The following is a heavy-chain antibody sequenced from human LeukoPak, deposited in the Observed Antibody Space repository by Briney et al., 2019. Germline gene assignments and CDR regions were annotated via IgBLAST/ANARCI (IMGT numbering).Heavy chain of an antibody. J-gene: IGHJ6*03. CDR3: ASCIAVAGTRTIGYYYYYYMDV. Sequence: VKVSCKASGGTFSSYAISWVRQAPGQGLEWMGGIIPIFGTANYAQKFQGRVTITTDESTSTAYMELSSLRSEDTAVYYCASCIAVAGTRTIGYYYYYYMDVWGKGTTVTVSS. D-gene: IGHD6-19*01. V-gene: IGHV1-69*05. CDR1: GGTFSSYA. CDR2: IIPIFGTA.